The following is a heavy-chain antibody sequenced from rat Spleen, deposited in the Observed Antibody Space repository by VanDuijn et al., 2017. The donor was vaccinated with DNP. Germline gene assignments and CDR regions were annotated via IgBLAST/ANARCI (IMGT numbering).Heavy chain of an antibody. Sequence: EVQLVESGGGLVQPGRSLKLSCAASGFTFSNYYMAWVRQAPTKGLEWVTSISPSGGGTYYPDSVKGRFTISRDNAKNTLYLQMNSLRSEDTATYYCARGNDGYFPNWYFDFWGPGTMVTVSS. V-gene: IGHV5-25*01. J-gene: IGHJ1*01. CDR3: ARGNDGYFPNWYFDF. CDR1: GFTFSNYY. CDR2: ISPSGGGT. D-gene: IGHD1-12*03.